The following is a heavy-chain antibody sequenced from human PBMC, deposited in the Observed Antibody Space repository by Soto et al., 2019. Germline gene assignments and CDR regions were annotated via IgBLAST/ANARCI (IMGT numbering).Heavy chain of an antibody. J-gene: IGHJ6*02. V-gene: IGHV3-48*02. CDR2: ISSSSSTI. D-gene: IGHD2-2*02. CDR1: GFTFSSYS. Sequence: GGSLRLSCAASGFTFSSYSMNWVRQAPGKGLEWVSYISSSSSTIYYADSVKGRFTISRDNAKNSLYLQMNSLRDEDTAVYYCATNFDIVVVPAAIGYYYYGMDVWGQGTTVTVSS. CDR3: ATNFDIVVVPAAIGYYYYGMDV.